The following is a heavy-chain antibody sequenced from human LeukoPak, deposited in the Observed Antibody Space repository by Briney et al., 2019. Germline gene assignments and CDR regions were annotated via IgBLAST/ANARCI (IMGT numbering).Heavy chain of an antibody. CDR2: INHSGST. V-gene: IGHV4-34*01. J-gene: IGHJ4*02. Sequence: SETLSLTCAVYGGSFSGYYWSWIRQPPGKGLEWIGEINHSGSTNYNPSLKSRVTISVDTSKNQFSLKLSSVTAADTAVYYCARGLSGWYRGYFDYWGQGTLVTVSS. D-gene: IGHD6-19*01. CDR3: ARGLSGWYRGYFDY. CDR1: GGSFSGYY.